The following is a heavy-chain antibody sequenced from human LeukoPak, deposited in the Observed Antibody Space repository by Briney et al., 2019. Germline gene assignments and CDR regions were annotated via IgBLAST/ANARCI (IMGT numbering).Heavy chain of an antibody. CDR3: ARARTMVRRSFDY. J-gene: IGHJ4*02. CDR2: IYHTGST. D-gene: IGHD3-10*01. Sequence: SETLSLTCTISGGSVSDYYWSWIRQSPGKGLERIGYIYHTGSTSYSPSLKSRVTISADTSQNQFSLKLSSVTAADTAVYYCARARTMVRRSFDYWGQGTLVTVSS. CDR1: GGSVSDYY. V-gene: IGHV4-59*02.